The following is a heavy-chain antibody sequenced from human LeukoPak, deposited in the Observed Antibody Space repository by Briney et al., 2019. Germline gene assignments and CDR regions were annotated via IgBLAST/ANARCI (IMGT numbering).Heavy chain of an antibody. CDR2: VSSSGTT. Sequence: SETLSLTCTVSGASITSYFWHWIRHPAGKGLEWIGRVSSSGTTNYNPSLKSRVTISVDTSKNQFSLKLSSVTAADTAVYYCARPRGYYYGSGSFYGMDVWGQGTTVTVSS. V-gene: IGHV4-4*07. CDR1: GASITSYF. D-gene: IGHD3-10*01. J-gene: IGHJ6*02. CDR3: ARPRGYYYGSGSFYGMDV.